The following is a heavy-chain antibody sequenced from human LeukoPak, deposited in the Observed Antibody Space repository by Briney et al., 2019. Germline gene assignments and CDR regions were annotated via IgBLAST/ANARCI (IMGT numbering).Heavy chain of an antibody. J-gene: IGHJ4*02. D-gene: IGHD3-22*01. CDR2: IYYSGST. CDR3: ARHYYDSSGPFDY. Sequence: SSETLSLTCTVSGGSISSYYWSWIRQPPGKGLEWIGYIYYSGSTNYNPSLKSRVTISVGTSKNQFSLKLSSVTAADTAVYYCARHYYDSSGPFDYWGQGTLVTVSS. V-gene: IGHV4-59*01. CDR1: GGSISSYY.